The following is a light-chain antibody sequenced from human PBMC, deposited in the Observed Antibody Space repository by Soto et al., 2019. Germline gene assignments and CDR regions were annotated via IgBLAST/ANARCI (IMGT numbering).Light chain of an antibody. V-gene: IGKV3-20*01. CDR2: AAS. CDR3: QQYGSSSYT. J-gene: IGKJ2*01. CDR1: PSISSSY. Sequence: EIVLTQSPGTLSLSPGERATLSCRASPSISSSYLAWYQQKPGQAPRLLIYAASSRATGIPDRFSGSVSGTDFTLTISRLETEDFAVYYCQQYGSSSYTFGQGTQLEIK.